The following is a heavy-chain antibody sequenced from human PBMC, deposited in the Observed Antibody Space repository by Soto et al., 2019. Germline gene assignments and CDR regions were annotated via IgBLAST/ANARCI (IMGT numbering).Heavy chain of an antibody. CDR1: GFTFSSYW. Sequence: EVQLVESGGGLVQPGGSLRLSCAASGFTFSSYWMSWVRQAPGKGPEWVANIKQDGSEKYYVDSVKGRFTISRDNAKNSLYLQMNSLRAEDTAVYYCAREGGYSSSPLGYWGQGTLVTVSS. D-gene: IGHD6-13*01. CDR2: IKQDGSEK. V-gene: IGHV3-7*01. CDR3: AREGGYSSSPLGY. J-gene: IGHJ4*02.